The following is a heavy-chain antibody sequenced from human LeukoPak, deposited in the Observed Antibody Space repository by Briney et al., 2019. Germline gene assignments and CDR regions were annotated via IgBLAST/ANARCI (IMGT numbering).Heavy chain of an antibody. J-gene: IGHJ6*04. CDR1: GGSISSYY. D-gene: IGHD2-2*01. CDR2: IYTSGST. Sequence: SETLSLTCTVSGGSISSYYWSWIRQPAGKGLEWIGRIYTSGSTNYNPSLKSRVTMSIDTSKNQFSLKLSSVTAADTAVYYCARGLVVVPAAPPDVWGKGTTVTVSS. CDR3: ARGLVVVPAAPPDV. V-gene: IGHV4-4*07.